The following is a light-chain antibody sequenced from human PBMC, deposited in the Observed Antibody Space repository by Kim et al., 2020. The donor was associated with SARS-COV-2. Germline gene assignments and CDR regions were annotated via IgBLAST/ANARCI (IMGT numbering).Light chain of an antibody. CDR3: QQYGTSPRT. V-gene: IGKV3-20*01. J-gene: IGKJ1*01. CDR1: QSVSSTS. CDR2: GAS. Sequence: SPGERATHSCRASQSVSSTSLAWYRQKPGQAPRLLIYGASSRATGIPDRFSGSGSGTDFTLTISRLEPEDFAVYYCQQYGTSPRTFGQGTKVDIK.